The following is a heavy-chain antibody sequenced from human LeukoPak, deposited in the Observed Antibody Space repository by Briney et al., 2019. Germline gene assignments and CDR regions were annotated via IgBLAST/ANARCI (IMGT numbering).Heavy chain of an antibody. D-gene: IGHD3-3*01. J-gene: IGHJ4*02. CDR1: GYTFTGYY. CDR2: INPNSGGT. Sequence: ASVKVSCKASGYTFTGYYLHWVRQAPGQGPEWMGRINPNSGGTNYAQKFQGRVTMTRDTSINTAYMELCRLRSDDTAVYYCARETKLEWLLIFDYWGQGTLVTVSS. V-gene: IGHV1-2*06. CDR3: ARETKLEWLLIFDY.